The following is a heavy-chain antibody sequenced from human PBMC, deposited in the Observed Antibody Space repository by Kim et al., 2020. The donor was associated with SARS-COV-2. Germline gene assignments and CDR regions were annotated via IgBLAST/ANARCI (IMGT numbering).Heavy chain of an antibody. D-gene: IGHD1-26*01. J-gene: IGHJ4*02. V-gene: IGHV3-21*01. CDR3: ARTYSGSYLGGVDY. Sequence: ADSAEGRFTISRDNAKNSLYLQMNSLRAEDTAVYYCARTYSGSYLGGVDYWGQGTLVTVSS.